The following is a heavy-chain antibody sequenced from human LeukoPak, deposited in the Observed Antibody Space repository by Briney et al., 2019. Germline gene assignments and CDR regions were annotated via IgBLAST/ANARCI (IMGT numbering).Heavy chain of an antibody. CDR2: ISAYNGKT. D-gene: IGHD3-10*01. CDR1: GYIFTSYG. J-gene: IGHJ4*02. Sequence: ASVKVSCQASGYIFTSYGISWVRQAPGQGLEWMGWISAYNGKTNYAQKLQGRVTMPTDTSTSTAYMELRSLRSDDTAVYYCAREVLTYYYGSGSAYYFDYWGQGTLVTVSS. V-gene: IGHV1-18*04. CDR3: AREVLTYYYGSGSAYYFDY.